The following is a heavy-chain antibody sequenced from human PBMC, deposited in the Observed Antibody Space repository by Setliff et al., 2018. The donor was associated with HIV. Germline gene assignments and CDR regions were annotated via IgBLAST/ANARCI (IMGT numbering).Heavy chain of an antibody. Sequence: GGSLRLSCAASGFTFSDYYMSWLRQAPGKGLEWVSYISRDGNTIYYADSVKGRFTTSRDNARNSLYLEMNSLRADDTAVYYCASLDGSESPYIYYYYMDVWGEGTAVTVSS. CDR2: ISRDGNTI. J-gene: IGHJ6*03. CDR3: ASLDGSESPYIYYYYMDV. V-gene: IGHV3-11*04. D-gene: IGHD3-10*01. CDR1: GFTFSDYY.